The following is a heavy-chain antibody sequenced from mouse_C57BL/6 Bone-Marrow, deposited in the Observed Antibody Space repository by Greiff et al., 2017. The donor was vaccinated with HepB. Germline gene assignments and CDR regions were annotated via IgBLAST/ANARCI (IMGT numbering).Heavy chain of an antibody. CDR3: ARSDGSGFFDY. Sequence: EVKLMESGGGLVKPGGSLKLSCAASGFTFSDYGMHWVRQAPEKGLEWVAYISSGSSTIYYADTVKGRFTISRDNAKNTLFLQMTSLRSEDTAMYYCARSDGSGFFDYRGQGTTLTVAS. J-gene: IGHJ2*01. V-gene: IGHV5-17*01. CDR2: ISSGSSTI. D-gene: IGHD3-2*02. CDR1: GFTFSDYG.